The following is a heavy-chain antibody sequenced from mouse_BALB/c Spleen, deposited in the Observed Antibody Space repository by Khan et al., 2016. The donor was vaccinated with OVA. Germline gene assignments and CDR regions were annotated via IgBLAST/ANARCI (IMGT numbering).Heavy chain of an antibody. J-gene: IGHJ1*01. CDR1: GFSLTSYG. CDR2: IWSDGHT. V-gene: IGHV2-6-1*01. Sequence: QVQLKQSGPGLVAPSQSLSITCTISGFSLTSYGVHWVRQPPGKGLEWLVVIWSDGHTTYNSALKSRLSISKGNSKRQVFLKMNSLQTDDTAMYYFARHGYYGNSGPYFDVCGAGTTVTVSS. D-gene: IGHD2-1*01. CDR3: ARHGYYGNSGPYFDV.